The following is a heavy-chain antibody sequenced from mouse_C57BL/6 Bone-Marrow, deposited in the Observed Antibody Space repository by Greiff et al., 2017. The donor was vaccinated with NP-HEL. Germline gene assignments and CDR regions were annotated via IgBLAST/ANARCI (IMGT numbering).Heavy chain of an antibody. Sequence: VQLQQSGAELAKPGASVKLSCKASGYTFTSYWMHWVKQRPGQGLEWIGYINPSSGYNKYNQKFKDKATLTADKSSITAYMQLSSLTYEDSAVYYCARSRDGYYCAMDYWGQGTSVTVSS. J-gene: IGHJ4*01. CDR1: GYTFTSYW. D-gene: IGHD2-3*01. CDR2: INPSSGYN. V-gene: IGHV1-7*01. CDR3: ARSRDGYYCAMDY.